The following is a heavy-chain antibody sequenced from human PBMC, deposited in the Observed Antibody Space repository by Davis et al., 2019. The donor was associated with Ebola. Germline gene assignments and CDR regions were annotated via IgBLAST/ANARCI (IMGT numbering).Heavy chain of an antibody. CDR3: AKDSGWQMSP. V-gene: IGHV3-7*01. J-gene: IGHJ5*02. D-gene: IGHD6-19*01. CDR2: IKYDGSDK. CDR1: GFTFSDYW. Sequence: GESLKISCAASGFTFSDYWMTWVRQAPGKGLEWVGKIKYDGSDKYYVDSVKGRFTISRDNAENSLYLQMNSLTVEDTAIYYSAKDSGWQMSPWGQGTLVIVSS.